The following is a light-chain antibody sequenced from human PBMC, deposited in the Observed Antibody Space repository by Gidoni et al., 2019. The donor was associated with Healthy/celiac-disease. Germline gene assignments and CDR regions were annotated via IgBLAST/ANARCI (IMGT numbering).Light chain of an antibody. Sequence: DLQTTDPPSPLSASVGDRGTITCRASQSIRSYLNWYQQKPGKAPKLQIYAASSLQSGVPSRFSGSGSGTDFTLTISSLQPEDFATYYCQQSYSTPRTFGQXTKVEIK. V-gene: IGKV1-39*01. CDR3: QQSYSTPRT. J-gene: IGKJ1*01. CDR2: AAS. CDR1: QSIRSY.